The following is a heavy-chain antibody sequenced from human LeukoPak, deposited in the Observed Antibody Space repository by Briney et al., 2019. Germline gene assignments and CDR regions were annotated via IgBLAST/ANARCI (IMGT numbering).Heavy chain of an antibody. CDR3: AKDLLSGRYCSSTSCLYYGMDV. J-gene: IGHJ6*02. Sequence: PGGSLRLSCAASGFTVSSNYMSWVRQAPGKGLEWASVIYSGGSTYYADSVKGRFTISRDNSKNTLYLQMNSLRAEDTAVYYCAKDLLSGRYCSSTSCLYYGMDVWGQGTTVTVSS. D-gene: IGHD2-2*01. CDR2: IYSGGST. CDR1: GFTVSSNY. V-gene: IGHV3-53*01.